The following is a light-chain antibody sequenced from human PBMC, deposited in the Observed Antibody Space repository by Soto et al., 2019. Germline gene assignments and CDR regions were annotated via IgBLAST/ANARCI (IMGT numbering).Light chain of an antibody. J-gene: IGKJ3*01. Sequence: DIQMTQSPSPLSASVGDRVYITCRTSQSISSYLNWYQAKPGKAPKLLIYEASSLESGVPSRFSGSGSGTDFSLPISSLQPEDSATYYCQQSYSTPPFNFGPGTRVDI. V-gene: IGKV1-39*01. CDR1: QSISSY. CDR3: QQSYSTPPFN. CDR2: EAS.